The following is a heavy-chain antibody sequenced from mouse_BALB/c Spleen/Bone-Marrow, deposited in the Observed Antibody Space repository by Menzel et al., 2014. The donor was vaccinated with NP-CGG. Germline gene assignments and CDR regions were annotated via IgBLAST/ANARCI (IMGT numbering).Heavy chain of an antibody. J-gene: IGHJ3*01. CDR3: ARDDGFAY. Sequence: QVQLQQSGAELVRPGSSVKISCKASGYAFSGYWMNWVKQRPGQGLEWIGQIYPGDGDTNYNGKFKGKATLTADKSSSTAYMQLSSLTSEDSAVYFCARDDGFAYWGPGTLVTVSA. V-gene: IGHV1-80*01. D-gene: IGHD2-12*01. CDR2: IYPGDGDT. CDR1: GYAFSGYW.